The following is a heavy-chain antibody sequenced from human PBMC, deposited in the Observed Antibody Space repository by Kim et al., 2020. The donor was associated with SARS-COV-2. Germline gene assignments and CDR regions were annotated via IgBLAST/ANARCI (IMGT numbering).Heavy chain of an antibody. Sequence: SETLSLTCTFSGGSISSGAYYWTWLRQHPGKGLEWIGYIYYSGSTYYNPSLKSRVIISLDTSKNQFSLKLSSVTAADTAVYYCARGGPASGYFDYWGQGTLVTVSS. CDR2: IYYSGST. V-gene: IGHV4-31*03. J-gene: IGHJ4*02. D-gene: IGHD1-26*01. CDR1: GGSISSGAYY. CDR3: ARGGPASGYFDY.